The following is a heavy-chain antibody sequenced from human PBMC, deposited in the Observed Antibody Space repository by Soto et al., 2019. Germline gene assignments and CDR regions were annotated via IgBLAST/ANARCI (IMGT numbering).Heavy chain of an antibody. J-gene: IGHJ3*02. V-gene: IGHV3-43*02. D-gene: IGHD1-20*01. Sequence: GGSLRLSWEASGFTFDDYAMNWVRKAPGKGLEWVSLISGDGGSTYYADSVKGRFTISRDNSKNSLYLQMNSLRTEDTSLYYCAKEVVYDAFDIWGQGTMVTVSS. CDR3: AKEVVYDAFDI. CDR2: ISGDGGST. CDR1: GFTFDDYA.